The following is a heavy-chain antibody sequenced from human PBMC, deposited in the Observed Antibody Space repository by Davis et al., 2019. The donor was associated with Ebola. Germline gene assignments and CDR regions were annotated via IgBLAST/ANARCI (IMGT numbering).Heavy chain of an antibody. D-gene: IGHD6-19*01. CDR3: ARDYLDSSGSDDY. V-gene: IGHV3-21*04. J-gene: IGHJ4*02. CDR2: ISSSSTSR. Sequence: PGGSLRLSCAASGFTFSSYGMHWVRQAPGKGLEWVSSISSSSTSRYYVDSVKGRFTISRDNAKNSLYLQMNSLRVEDTAVYYCARDYLDSSGSDDYWGQGTLVTVSS. CDR1: GFTFSSYG.